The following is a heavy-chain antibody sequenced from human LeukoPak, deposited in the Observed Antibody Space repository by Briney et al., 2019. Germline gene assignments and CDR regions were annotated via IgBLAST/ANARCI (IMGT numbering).Heavy chain of an antibody. Sequence: GGSLRLSCAASGFTFSSYWMHWVRQAPGKGLVWVSRINSDGSSTSYADSVKGRFTISRDNAKNTLYLQMNSLRAEDTAVYYCARVGQLAKTPSTATRLKHAFDIWGQGTMVTVSS. CDR3: ARVGQLAKTPSTATRLKHAFDI. V-gene: IGHV3-74*01. CDR1: GFTFSSYW. J-gene: IGHJ3*02. CDR2: INSDGSST. D-gene: IGHD1-1*01.